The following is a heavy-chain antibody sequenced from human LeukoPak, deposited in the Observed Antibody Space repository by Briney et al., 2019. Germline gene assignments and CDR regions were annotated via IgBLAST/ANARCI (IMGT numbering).Heavy chain of an antibody. CDR3: ARDLEQQLVSDFDY. J-gene: IGHJ4*02. V-gene: IGHV3-48*03. Sequence: GGSLRLSCAASGFTFSSYEMNWVRQAPGKGLEWVSYISSSGSTIYYADSVKGRFTISRDNAKNSLYLQMNSLRDEDTAVYYCARDLEQQLVSDFDYWGQGTLVTVSS. CDR2: ISSSGSTI. CDR1: GFTFSSYE. D-gene: IGHD6-13*01.